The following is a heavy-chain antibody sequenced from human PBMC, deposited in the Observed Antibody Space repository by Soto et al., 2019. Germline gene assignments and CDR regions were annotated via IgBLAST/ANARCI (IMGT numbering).Heavy chain of an antibody. CDR1: GFSFSSYA. CDR2: ISYDGTNK. Sequence: GGSLRLSCAASGFSFSSYAMHWVRQAPGKGLEWVALISYDGTNKYYADSVKGRFTISRDNSKNTLNLQMNSLRAEDTAVYYCERCSGTSCHLGSDSWGQGTLVPASS. V-gene: IGHV3-30-3*01. D-gene: IGHD2-2*01. CDR3: ERCSGTSCHLGSDS. J-gene: IGHJ4*02.